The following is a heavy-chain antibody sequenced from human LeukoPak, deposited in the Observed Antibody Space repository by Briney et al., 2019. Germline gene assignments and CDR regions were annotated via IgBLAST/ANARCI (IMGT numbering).Heavy chain of an antibody. V-gene: IGHV3-23*01. J-gene: IGHJ5*02. CDR3: ARLPSRFGTFGGVIAENWFDP. Sequence: GGSLRLSCAASGFTFSSYAMTWVRQAPGKGLEWVSVISASGSSTYYADSLKGRFTISRDNSKNSLYLQMNSLRAEDTAVYYCARLPSRFGTFGGVIAENWFDPWGQGTLVTVSS. CDR2: ISASGSST. CDR1: GFTFSSYA. D-gene: IGHD3-16*02.